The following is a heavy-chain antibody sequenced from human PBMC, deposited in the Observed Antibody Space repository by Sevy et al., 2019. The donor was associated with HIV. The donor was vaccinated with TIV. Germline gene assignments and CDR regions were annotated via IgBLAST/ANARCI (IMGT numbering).Heavy chain of an antibody. J-gene: IGHJ3*02. Sequence: SETLSLTCTVYGGSLSGYYWSWIRQPPGKGLEWIGEINHSGSTNYNPPLKSRVTISLDTSKNQFSLKLSSVTAADTAVYYCARHSGGDCSHAFDIWGQGTMVTVSS. V-gene: IGHV4-34*01. CDR2: INHSGST. CDR1: GGSLSGYY. D-gene: IGHD2-21*02. CDR3: ARHSGGDCSHAFDI.